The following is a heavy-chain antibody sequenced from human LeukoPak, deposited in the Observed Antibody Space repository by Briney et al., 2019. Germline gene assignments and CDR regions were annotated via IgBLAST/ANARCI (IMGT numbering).Heavy chain of an antibody. J-gene: IGHJ4*02. CDR1: GFTFSSSV. CDR3: ASVRPGSNYVYFDY. Sequence: PGRSLRHSRAASGFTFSSSVMNWVRRAPGKGLEWVAVISYDGSNKYYAGSVKGRFTISRDNSKSTLYLQMNSLRAEDTAVYYWASVRPGSNYVYFDYWGQGTLVTVSS. D-gene: IGHD4-11*01. CDR2: ISYDGSNK. V-gene: IGHV3-33*05.